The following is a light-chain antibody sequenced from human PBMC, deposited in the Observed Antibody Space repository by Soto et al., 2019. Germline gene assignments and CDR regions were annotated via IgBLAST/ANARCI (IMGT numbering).Light chain of an antibody. V-gene: IGKV1-5*01. Sequence: DIQMTQSPSTLPASVGDRVTITCRASQTISSWLAWYQQKPGKAPDLLIYDASRLAGGVPSRFSGSESGTEFTLTIGSLQPDDFATYYCQHYNTYPWTFGQGTKVDIK. CDR2: DAS. J-gene: IGKJ1*01. CDR1: QTISSW. CDR3: QHYNTYPWT.